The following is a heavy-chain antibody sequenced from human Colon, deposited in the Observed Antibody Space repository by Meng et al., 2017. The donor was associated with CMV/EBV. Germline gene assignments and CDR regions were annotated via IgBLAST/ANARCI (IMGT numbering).Heavy chain of an antibody. Sequence: ASVKVSCKASGYTFTSYGISWVRQAPGQGLEWMGWISAYNDNTNYAQKLQGRITLTTDTSTSTGYMELSSLRYDDTAVYYCARGLQQQLVHWTYFQYWGQGALVTVSS. CDR2: ISAYNDNT. D-gene: IGHD6-13*01. CDR3: ARGLQQQLVHWTYFQY. V-gene: IGHV1-18*04. J-gene: IGHJ1*01. CDR1: GYTFTSYG.